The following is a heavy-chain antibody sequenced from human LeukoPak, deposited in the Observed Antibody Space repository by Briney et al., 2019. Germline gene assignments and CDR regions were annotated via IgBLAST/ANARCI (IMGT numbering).Heavy chain of an antibody. CDR1: RYTYTRYV. V-gene: IGHV1-18*01. Sequence: ASVKVSCKASRYTYTRYVISWVGPAPGQGLEWMGWISAYNGNTNYAQKLQGRVTMTTDTSTSTAYMVLRSLRCDEPAVYYCARDIYHYRGFSLLGGQGTLVTVSS. D-gene: IGHD3-16*02. J-gene: IGHJ4*02. CDR3: ARDIYHYRGFSLL. CDR2: ISAYNGNT.